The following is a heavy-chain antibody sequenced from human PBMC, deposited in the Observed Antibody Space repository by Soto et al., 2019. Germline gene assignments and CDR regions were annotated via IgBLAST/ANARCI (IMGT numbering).Heavy chain of an antibody. CDR3: AKHQSYYYGSGMLDYFDY. D-gene: IGHD3-10*01. J-gene: IGHJ4*02. CDR2: ISGSGGST. Sequence: GGSLRLSCAASGFTFSNYAMSWVRQAPGKGLEWVSAISGSGGSTYYADSVKGRFTISRDNSKNTLYLQMNSLRAEDTAVYYCAKHQSYYYGSGMLDYFDYWGQGTLVTVSS. CDR1: GFTFSNYA. V-gene: IGHV3-23*01.